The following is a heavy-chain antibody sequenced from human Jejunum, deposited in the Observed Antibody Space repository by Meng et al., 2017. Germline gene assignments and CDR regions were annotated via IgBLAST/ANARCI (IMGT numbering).Heavy chain of an antibody. CDR1: GFTFSSHW. J-gene: IGHJ4*02. CDR2: ISGDGSST. D-gene: IGHD6-19*01. Sequence: GESLKISCAASGFTFSSHWMNWVRQAPGKGLVLVSRISGDGSSTNYADSVKGRITISRDNAKNTLYLQMDSLRAEDTDVYYCARAGIAVSDKGDYWGQGTLVTVSS. CDR3: ARAGIAVSDKGDY. V-gene: IGHV3-74*01.